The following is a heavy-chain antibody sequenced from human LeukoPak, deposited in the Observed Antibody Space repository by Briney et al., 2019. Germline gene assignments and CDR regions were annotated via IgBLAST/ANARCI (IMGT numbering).Heavy chain of an antibody. J-gene: IGHJ6*03. CDR3: ARDRQGDYMDV. CDR2: IKQDGTER. D-gene: IGHD6-6*01. CDR1: GFNLKSYW. Sequence: GGSLRLSCAASGFNLKSYWMSWVRQAPGKGLEWVANIKQDGTERNYVDSVKGRFIISRDNTKKSQYLQMNGLRAEDTAVYYCARDRQGDYMDVWGKGTTVAVSS. V-gene: IGHV3-7*01.